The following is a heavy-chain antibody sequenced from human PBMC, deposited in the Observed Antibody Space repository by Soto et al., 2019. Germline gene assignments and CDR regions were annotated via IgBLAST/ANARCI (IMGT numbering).Heavy chain of an antibody. Sequence: EVQLVESGGGLVQPGGSLRLSCTASGFTFSGFWMHWVRQAPGEGLVWVSRINGDGSVTNYADSVKGRFTISRDNAKNTLYLQMNSLRVEDTAVYYCVRVKETSGWRAFDYWGQGTLVTVSS. CDR1: GFTFSGFW. CDR3: VRVKETSGWRAFDY. J-gene: IGHJ4*02. D-gene: IGHD6-19*01. V-gene: IGHV3-74*01. CDR2: INGDGSVT.